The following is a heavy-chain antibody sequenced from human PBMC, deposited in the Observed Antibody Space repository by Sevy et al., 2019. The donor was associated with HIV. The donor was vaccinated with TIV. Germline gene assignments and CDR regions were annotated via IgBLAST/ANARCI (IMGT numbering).Heavy chain of an antibody. CDR2: IWYVGSNK. J-gene: IGHJ6*02. D-gene: IGHD3-16*01. CDR3: ARGPRNWANYYYYGMDV. V-gene: IGHV3-33*01. CDR1: GFTFSSYG. Sequence: GGSLRLSCAASGFTFSSYGMHWVRQAPGKGLEWVAVIWYVGSNKYYADSVKGRFTISRDNSKNTLYLQMNSLRAEDTAVYYCARGPRNWANYYYYGMDVWGQGTTVTVSS.